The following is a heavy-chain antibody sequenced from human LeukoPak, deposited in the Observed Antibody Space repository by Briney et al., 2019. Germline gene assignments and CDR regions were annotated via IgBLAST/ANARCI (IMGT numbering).Heavy chain of an antibody. J-gene: IGHJ6*03. CDR3: ARDQSSSSHYYYYYMDV. Sequence: LETLSLTCTVSGGSISSSSYYWGWIRQPPGKGLEWIGSIYYSGSTYYNPSLKGRVTISVDTSKNQFSLKLSSVTAADTAVYYCARDQSSSSHYYYYYMDVWGKGTTVTVSS. CDR1: GGSISSSSYY. D-gene: IGHD6-6*01. CDR2: IYYSGST. V-gene: IGHV4-39*07.